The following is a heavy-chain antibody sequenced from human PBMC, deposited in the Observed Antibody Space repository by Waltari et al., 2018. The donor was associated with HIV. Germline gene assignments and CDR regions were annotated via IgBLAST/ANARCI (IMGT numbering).Heavy chain of an antibody. J-gene: IGHJ4*02. D-gene: IGHD2-8*01. V-gene: IGHV1-2*02. CDR2: VNPHNGDT. CDR3: ARDRVAGVRRNGNDF. Sequence: QVQLVQSGAEVKKPGASVRVSCKASGYPFTDYYIHWIRQDSGKGLEWMGGVNPHNGDTTYAQKFQGRVTMTRDTSISTIYMDLSGLTTDDTAVFYCARDRVAGVRRNGNDFWGQGTLVTVSS. CDR1: GYPFTDYY.